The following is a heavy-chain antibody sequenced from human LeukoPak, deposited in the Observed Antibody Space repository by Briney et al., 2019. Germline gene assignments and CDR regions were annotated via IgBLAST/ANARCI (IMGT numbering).Heavy chain of an antibody. CDR3: ARGAGLRGYSYGPRGDAFDI. CDR2: ISGSGGST. Sequence: GGSLRLSCAASGFTFSSCAMSWVRQAPGKGLEWVSAISGSGGSTYYADSVKGRFTISRDNSKNTLYLQMNSLRAEDTAVYYCARGAGLRGYSYGPRGDAFDIWGQGTMVTVSS. J-gene: IGHJ3*02. D-gene: IGHD5-18*01. V-gene: IGHV3-23*01. CDR1: GFTFSSCA.